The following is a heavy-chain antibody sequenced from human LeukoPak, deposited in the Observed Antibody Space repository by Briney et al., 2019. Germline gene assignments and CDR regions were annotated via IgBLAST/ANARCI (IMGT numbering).Heavy chain of an antibody. V-gene: IGHV3-74*01. CDR1: GLAFSAYK. J-gene: IGHJ4*02. Sequence: GGSLRLSCAAPGLAFSAYKMHWVRQAPRRGLVWVSRISTDGYTTDYADFVQGRFTASRDNTKNTWSLEMNSLRAEDTAVYYCVVGGSPGYWGQGTLVTVSS. CDR2: ISTDGYTT. D-gene: IGHD2-15*01. CDR3: VVGGSPGY.